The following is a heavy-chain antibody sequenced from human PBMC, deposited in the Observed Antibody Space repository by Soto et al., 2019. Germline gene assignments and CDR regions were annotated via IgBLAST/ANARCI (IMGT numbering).Heavy chain of an antibody. V-gene: IGHV4-30-4*01. J-gene: IGHJ6*02. CDR1: GGSISSADHY. CDR3: ARALIQLWPHYYYGMDV. Sequence: SETLSLTSTVSGGSISSADHYWSWIRQPPAKGLEWIGYIYYSGTTYYNPSLKSRVTISVDTSMNQFSLKVSSVTAADTAVYYCARALIQLWPHYYYGMDVWGQGTTVTVSS. D-gene: IGHD5-18*01. CDR2: IYYSGTT.